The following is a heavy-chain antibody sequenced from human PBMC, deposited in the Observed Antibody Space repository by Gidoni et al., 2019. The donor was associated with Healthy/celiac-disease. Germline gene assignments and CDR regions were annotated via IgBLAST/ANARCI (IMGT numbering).Heavy chain of an antibody. CDR3: AREWGDMVRGRYYYYGMDV. CDR2: IYYSGST. CDR1: GGSISSYY. J-gene: IGHJ6*02. Sequence: QVQLQESGPGLVKPSETLSLTCTVSGGSISSYYWSWIRQPPGKGLEWIGYIYYSGSTNYNPSLKSRVTISVDTSKNQFSLKLSSVTAADTAVYYCAREWGDMVRGRYYYYGMDVWGQGTTVTVSS. V-gene: IGHV4-59*01. D-gene: IGHD3-10*01.